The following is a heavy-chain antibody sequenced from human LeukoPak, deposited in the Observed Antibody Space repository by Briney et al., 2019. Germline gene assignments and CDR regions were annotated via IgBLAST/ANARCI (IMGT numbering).Heavy chain of an antibody. V-gene: IGHV4-34*01. J-gene: IGHJ6*03. CDR1: GGSFSGYY. CDR3: ARGGSYYGSGSYSTLNYYYYYMDV. CDR2: INHSGST. Sequence: PSETLSLTCAVYGGSFSGYYWSWIRRPPGKGLEWIGEINHSGSTNYNPSLKSRVTISVDTSKNQFSLKLSSVTAADTAVYYCARGGSYYGSGSYSTLNYYYYYMDVWGKGTTVTVSS. D-gene: IGHD3-10*01.